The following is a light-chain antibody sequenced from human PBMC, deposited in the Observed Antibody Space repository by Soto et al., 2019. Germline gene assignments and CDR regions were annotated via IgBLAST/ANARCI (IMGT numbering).Light chain of an antibody. V-gene: IGKV3-11*01. CDR3: QHRSNWPQT. CDR1: QNVANY. Sequence: DIVLTQSPTTVSLSAGERSTLFCRASQNVANYLDWYQQKPGQAPRLLIYESSNRATGIAARFSGSGSGTDFTLTISSLEPEDFAVYYCQHRSNWPQTFCQGTKV. J-gene: IGKJ1*01. CDR2: ESS.